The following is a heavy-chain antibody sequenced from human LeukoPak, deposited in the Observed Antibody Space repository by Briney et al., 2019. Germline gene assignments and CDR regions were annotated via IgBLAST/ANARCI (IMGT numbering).Heavy chain of an antibody. CDR3: AREETGSFDY. J-gene: IGHJ4*02. Sequence: GGSLRLSCAASGFTFSSYWMSWVRLAPGKGLEWVANIKEDGSEKYYVDSVKGRFTISRDNSKSTVYLQMNSLRAEDTAVYYCAREETGSFDYWGQGTLVTVSS. CDR2: IKEDGSEK. V-gene: IGHV3-7*01. CDR1: GFTFSSYW. D-gene: IGHD1-1*01.